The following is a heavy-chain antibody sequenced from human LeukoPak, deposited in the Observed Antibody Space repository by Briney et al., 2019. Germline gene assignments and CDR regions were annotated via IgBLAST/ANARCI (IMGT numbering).Heavy chain of an antibody. Sequence: SETLSLTCTVSGGSISSYYWSWVRQPPGKGLEWIGYVYYSGSTKYNPALKSRVTISIDSSKNQFSLNLSSVTAADAAVYYCARGTVTMDYWGRGTLVTVSS. CDR2: VYYSGST. J-gene: IGHJ4*02. CDR3: ARGTVTMDY. D-gene: IGHD4-17*01. V-gene: IGHV4-59*13. CDR1: GGSISSYY.